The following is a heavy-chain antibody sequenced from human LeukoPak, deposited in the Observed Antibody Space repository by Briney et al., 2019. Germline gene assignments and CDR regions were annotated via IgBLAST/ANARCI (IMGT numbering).Heavy chain of an antibody. V-gene: IGHV3-7*01. Sequence: PGGSLRLSCAASGFTFSGYWMSWVRQVPGKGLEWVANIKQDGSEKYYVDSVKGRFTISRDNAKNSLYLQMNSLRAEDTAVYYCARVTSGLDYWGQGTLVTVSS. CDR3: ARVTSGLDY. CDR2: IKQDGSEK. CDR1: GFTFSGYW. J-gene: IGHJ4*02.